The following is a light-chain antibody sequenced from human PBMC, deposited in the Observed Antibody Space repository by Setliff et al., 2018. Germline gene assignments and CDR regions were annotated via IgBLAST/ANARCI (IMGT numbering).Light chain of an antibody. J-gene: IGLJ2*01. CDR3: QSYDTSNQVI. CDR1: SDSIATGS. V-gene: IGLV6-57*01. Sequence: NFMLTQPHSVSESPGKTVTISCTRTSDSIATGSVQWYQQRPGSSPTTVIYEDNQRPSGVPDRFSGSIDSSSNSASLTISGLETEDEADYYCQSYDTSNQVIFGGGTQLTVL. CDR2: EDN.